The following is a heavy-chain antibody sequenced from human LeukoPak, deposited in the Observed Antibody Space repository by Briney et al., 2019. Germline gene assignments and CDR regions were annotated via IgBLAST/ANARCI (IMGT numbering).Heavy chain of an antibody. Sequence: GSLRLSCAASGFTFSSYAMSWVRQAPGKGLEWVSAISGSGGSTYYADSVKGRFTISRDNSKNTLYLQMNSLRAEDTAVYYCAKDLLHSSSWYSPGMDVWGQGTTVTVSS. V-gene: IGHV3-23*01. J-gene: IGHJ6*02. CDR1: GFTFSSYA. D-gene: IGHD6-13*01. CDR3: AKDLLHSSSWYSPGMDV. CDR2: ISGSGGST.